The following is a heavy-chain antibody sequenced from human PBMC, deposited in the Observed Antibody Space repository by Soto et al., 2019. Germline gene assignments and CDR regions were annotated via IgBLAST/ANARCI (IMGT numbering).Heavy chain of an antibody. Sequence: SETLSLTCTVSGGTISSGYYYWSWIRQSPGKGLEWIGRIFYIGGAFYNPSLRSRLTLSVDTSKNQFSLRLTSVTAADTAVYYCASLVDSNAKFDYCGQGALVTVSS. CDR3: ASLVDSNAKFDY. CDR2: IFYIGGA. V-gene: IGHV4-30-4*01. CDR1: GGTISSGYYY. J-gene: IGHJ4*02. D-gene: IGHD3-22*01.